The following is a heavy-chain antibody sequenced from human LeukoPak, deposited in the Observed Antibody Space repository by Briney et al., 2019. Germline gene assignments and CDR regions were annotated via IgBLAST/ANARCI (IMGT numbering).Heavy chain of an antibody. CDR3: ARVKAPWFGEERRYYFDY. CDR2: INHSGST. D-gene: IGHD3-10*01. CDR1: GGSFSGYY. J-gene: IGHJ4*02. V-gene: IGHV4-34*01. Sequence: PSETLSLTCAVYGGSFSGYYWSWIRQPPGKGLEWIGEINHSGSTNYNPSLKSRVTISVDTSKNQFSLKLSSVTAAGTTVYYCARVKAPWFGEERRYYFDYWGQGTLVTVSS.